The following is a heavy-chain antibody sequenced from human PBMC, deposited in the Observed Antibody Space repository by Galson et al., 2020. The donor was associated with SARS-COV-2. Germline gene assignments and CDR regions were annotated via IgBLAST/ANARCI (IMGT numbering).Heavy chain of an antibody. CDR2: FIHVFHTA. CDR3: VRGEVQTLDY. CDR1: GGTFSSSD. V-gene: IGHV1-69*13. D-gene: IGHD1-1*01. J-gene: IGHJ4*02. Sequence: SVKVSCKASGGTFSSSDVNWVRQAPGQGLEWLGGFIHVFHTATYAQKFQGRVRITADEPTTTAYMELTSLRSDDTAVYFCVRGEVQTLDYWGQGTLVTVSS.